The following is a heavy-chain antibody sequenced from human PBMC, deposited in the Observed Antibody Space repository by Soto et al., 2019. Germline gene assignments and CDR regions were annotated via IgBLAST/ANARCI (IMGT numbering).Heavy chain of an antibody. Sequence: EVQLVESGGGLVKPGGSLRLSCAASGFTFSSYSMNWVRQAPGKGLEWVSSISSSSSYIYYADSVKGRFTISRDNAKNSLYLQMNSLRGEDTAVYYCASLPMITVGGVIVESFMDVWGQGTTVTVSS. CDR3: ASLPMITVGGVIVESFMDV. CDR2: ISSSSSYI. V-gene: IGHV3-21*01. D-gene: IGHD3-16*02. CDR1: GFTFSSYS. J-gene: IGHJ6*02.